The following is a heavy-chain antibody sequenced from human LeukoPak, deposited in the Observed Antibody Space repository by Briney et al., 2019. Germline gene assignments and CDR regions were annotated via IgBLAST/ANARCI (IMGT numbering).Heavy chain of an antibody. V-gene: IGHV4-59*03. D-gene: IGHD3-16*01. CDR1: GDSIYNNY. CDR3: ARLRGRGYYMDV. Sequence: SETLSLTCTVSGDSIYNNYWGWIRQSPGKGLEWIAYFYSRGTGTTDYNPSLESRVTVSVDTFSQFSLKLSSVTAADTAVYYCARLRGRGYYMDVWGKGTTVTVSS. J-gene: IGHJ6*03. CDR2: FYSRGTGTT.